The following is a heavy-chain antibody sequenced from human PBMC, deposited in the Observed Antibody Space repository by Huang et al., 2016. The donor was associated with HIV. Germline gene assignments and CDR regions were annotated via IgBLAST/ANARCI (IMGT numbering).Heavy chain of an antibody. V-gene: IGHV3-74*01. CDR2: INSDGSST. CDR1: GFSISSYW. D-gene: IGHD3-22*01. J-gene: IGHJ4*02. Sequence: EVQLVESGGGLVQPGGSLRLSCAASGFSISSYWMHWVRRAPGKGLVWVSRINSDGSSTSDADSVKGRFTSSRDNAKNTLYLQMNSLRAEDTAVYYCARDPRIQSWLNFFDYWGQGTLVSVSS. CDR3: ARDPRIQSWLNFFDY.